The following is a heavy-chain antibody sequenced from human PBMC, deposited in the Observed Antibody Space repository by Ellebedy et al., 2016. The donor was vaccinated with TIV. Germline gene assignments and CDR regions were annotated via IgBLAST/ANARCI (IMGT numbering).Heavy chain of an antibody. CDR2: IYPGDSDT. CDR1: GYSFTTSW. J-gene: IGHJ4*02. CDR3: ARSRDYYVDY. V-gene: IGHV5-51*01. Sequence: GGSLRLSCKGSGYSFTTSWIGWVRQMPGKGLEWMGIIYPGDSDTRYSPSFQGQVTISADKSISTAYLQWSSLKASDTAMYYCARSRDYYVDYWGQGTLVTVSS.